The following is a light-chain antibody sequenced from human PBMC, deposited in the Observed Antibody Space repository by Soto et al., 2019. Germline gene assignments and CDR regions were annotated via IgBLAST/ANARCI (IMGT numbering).Light chain of an antibody. CDR2: AAS. J-gene: IGKJ3*01. V-gene: IGKV1-9*01. Sequence: DIQLTQSPSFLSASVGDRVTITCRASQDVSRYLAWYQQKPGKAPNLLIYAASTLRSGVPSRFSGSGSQTEFTRTISSLQPEDVAPYYCQQLNSYVFAFGPGTKVDIK. CDR1: QDVSRY. CDR3: QQLNSYVFA.